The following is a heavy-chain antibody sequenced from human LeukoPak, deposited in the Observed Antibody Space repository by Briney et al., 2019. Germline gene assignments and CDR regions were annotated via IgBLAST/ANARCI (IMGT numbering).Heavy chain of an antibody. V-gene: IGHV4-34*01. CDR3: ARTHCSGGSCYYYFDY. D-gene: IGHD2-15*01. CDR1: GGSFSAYY. Sequence: SETLSLTCAVYGGSFSAYYWSWIRQPPGKGLEWIGEINHSGSTNYNPSLKSRVTISVDTSKNQFSLKLSSVTAADADVYYCARTHCSGGSCYYYFDYWGQGTLVTVSS. J-gene: IGHJ4*02. CDR2: INHSGST.